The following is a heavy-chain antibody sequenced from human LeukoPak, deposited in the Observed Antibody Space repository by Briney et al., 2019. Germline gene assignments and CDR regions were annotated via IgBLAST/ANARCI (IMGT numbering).Heavy chain of an antibody. CDR3: ARGYSVTSYYFDY. J-gene: IGHJ4*02. CDR1: GFTFSSYS. D-gene: IGHD4-17*01. Sequence: GGSLRLSCAASGFTFSSYSMNWVRRAPGKGLEWVSSISSSSSYIYYADSVKGRFTISRDNAKNSLYLQMNSLRAEDTAVYYCARGYSVTSYYFDYWGQGTLVTVSS. V-gene: IGHV3-21*01. CDR2: ISSSSSYI.